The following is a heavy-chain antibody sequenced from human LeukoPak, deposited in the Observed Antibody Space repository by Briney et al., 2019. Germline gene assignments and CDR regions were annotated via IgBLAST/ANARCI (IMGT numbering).Heavy chain of an antibody. Sequence: SETLSLTCTVYGGSFSGYYWSWIRQPPGKGLEWIGEVNHSGGTNYNPSLKRRVTISLDTSKNQFSLKLSSVTAADTAMYFCARGRTGYQLLPTKKNYSYYYVDVWGKGTSVTVSS. J-gene: IGHJ6*03. D-gene: IGHD2-2*01. V-gene: IGHV4-34*01. CDR1: GGSFSGYY. CDR2: VNHSGGT. CDR3: ARGRTGYQLLPTKKNYSYYYVDV.